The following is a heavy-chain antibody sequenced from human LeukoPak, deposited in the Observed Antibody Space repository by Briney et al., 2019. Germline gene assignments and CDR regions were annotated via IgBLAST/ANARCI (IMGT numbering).Heavy chain of an antibody. V-gene: IGHV3-21*01. Sequence: PGGSLRRSCAASGFTFSSYSMNWVRQAPGKGVEWVSSISSSSYIYYADSVKGRFTISRDNAKNSLYLQMNSLRAEDTAVYYCARDPGFDYWGQGTLVTVSS. J-gene: IGHJ4*02. CDR1: GFTFSSYS. CDR3: ARDPGFDY. CDR2: ISSSSYI.